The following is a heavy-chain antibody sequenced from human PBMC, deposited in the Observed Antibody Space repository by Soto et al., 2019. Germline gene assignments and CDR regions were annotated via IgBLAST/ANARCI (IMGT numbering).Heavy chain of an antibody. CDR2: ISYDGSNK. Sequence: GGSLRLSCAASGFTFSSYAMHWVRQAPGKGLEWVAVISYDGSNKYYADSVKGRFTISRDNSKNTLYLQMNSLRAEDTAVYYCARDVAAYSSGYYYGMDVWGQGTTVTVSS. V-gene: IGHV3-30-3*01. CDR1: GFTFSSYA. CDR3: ARDVAAYSSGYYYGMDV. J-gene: IGHJ6*02. D-gene: IGHD6-19*01.